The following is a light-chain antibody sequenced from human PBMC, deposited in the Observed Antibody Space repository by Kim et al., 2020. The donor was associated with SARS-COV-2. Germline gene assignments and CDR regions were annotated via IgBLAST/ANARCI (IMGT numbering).Light chain of an antibody. V-gene: IGKV1-27*01. CDR1: QGISTH. Sequence: ASVGDGVTITCRASQGISTHLAWYQQNPGKVPKLLIYAASALQSGVPSRFSGSGSGTDFTLTISSLQPEDFGTYYCQKYNSAPWTFGQGTKVDIK. J-gene: IGKJ1*01. CDR2: AAS. CDR3: QKYNSAPWT.